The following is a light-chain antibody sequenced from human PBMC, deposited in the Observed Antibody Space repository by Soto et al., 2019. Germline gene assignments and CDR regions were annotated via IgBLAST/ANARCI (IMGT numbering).Light chain of an antibody. CDR2: GAF. CDR3: QQYKKWPPLT. CDR1: QSVSYN. J-gene: IGKJ4*01. Sequence: EIVLTQSPATLSVSPGETATLSCRASQSVSYNLAWYQQKPGQCPRLLIYGAFTRATGIPARFSGSGSGTEFTLTISSLQSEDFAVYYCQQYKKWPPLTFGGGTKVEIK. V-gene: IGKV3-15*01.